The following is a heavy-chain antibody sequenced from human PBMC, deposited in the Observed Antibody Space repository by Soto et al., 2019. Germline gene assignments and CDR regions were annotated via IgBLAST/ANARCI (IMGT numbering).Heavy chain of an antibody. D-gene: IGHD5-12*01. CDR3: ARVGPMVPTIFDY. J-gene: IGHJ4*02. V-gene: IGHV4-61*01. CDR1: GCSVSSGSYY. CDR2: IYYSGST. Sequence: SETLSLTCTFSGCSVSSGSYYLSWIRQPPGKGLEWIGYIYYSGSTNYNPSLKSRVTISVDTSKNQFSLKLSSVTAADTAVYYCARVGPMVPTIFDYWGQGTLVTVSS.